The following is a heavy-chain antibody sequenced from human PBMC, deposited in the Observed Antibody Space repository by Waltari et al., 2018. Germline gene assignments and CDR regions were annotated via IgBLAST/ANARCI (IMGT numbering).Heavy chain of an antibody. CDR1: GFTFSSYV. CDR3: ARDAGRYCSGGSCYYLSN. Sequence: QVQLVESGGGVVQPGRSLRLSCAASGFTFSSYVMHGVRQAPGKGLEWVAVVSYDGSNKYYADSVKGRFTISRDNSKNTLYLQMNSLRAEDTAVYYCARDAGRYCSGGSCYYLSNWGQGTLVTVSS. CDR2: VSYDGSNK. D-gene: IGHD2-15*01. V-gene: IGHV3-30*04. J-gene: IGHJ4*02.